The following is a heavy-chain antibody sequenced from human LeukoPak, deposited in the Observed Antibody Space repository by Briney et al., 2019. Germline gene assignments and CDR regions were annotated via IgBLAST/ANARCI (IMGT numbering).Heavy chain of an antibody. CDR1: GFTFSSYG. CDR2: ISYDGSNK. V-gene: IGHV3-30*03. Sequence: GRSLRLSCAASGFTFSSYGMHWVRQAPGKGLEWVAVISYDGSNKYYVDSVKGRFTISRDNSKNTLYLQMNSLRAEDTAVYYCAAVAGTLGYWGQGTLVTVSS. D-gene: IGHD6-19*01. CDR3: AAVAGTLGY. J-gene: IGHJ4*02.